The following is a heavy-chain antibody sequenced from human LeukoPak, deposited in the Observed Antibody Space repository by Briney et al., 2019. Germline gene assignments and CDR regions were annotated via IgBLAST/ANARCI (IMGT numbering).Heavy chain of an antibody. CDR3: ARGSSRLGQSNWFDP. V-gene: IGHV1-69*13. J-gene: IGHJ5*02. CDR1: GGTFSSYA. CDR2: IIPIFGTA. Sequence: SVKVSCKASGGTFSSYAISWVRQAPGQGLEWMGGIIPIFGTANYAQKFQGRATITADESTSTAYMELSSLRSEDTAVYYCARGSSRLGQSNWFDPWGQGTLVTVSS. D-gene: IGHD6-19*01.